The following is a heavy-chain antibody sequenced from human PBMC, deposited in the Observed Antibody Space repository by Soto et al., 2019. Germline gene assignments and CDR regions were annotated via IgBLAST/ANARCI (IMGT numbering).Heavy chain of an antibody. V-gene: IGHV3-30-3*01. CDR3: ARDARTTVTTRGVWYFDL. D-gene: IGHD4-17*01. CDR1: GFTFSHYA. Sequence: QVQLVESGGGVVQPGRSLRVSCAASGFTFSHYAIHWVRQAPGKGLEWVALISYNGGNKYSADSVKGRFTISRDNSKDTLYLQMNSLRPEDTAVYYCARDARTTVTTRGVWYFDLGGQGTLVTVSS. J-gene: IGHJ2*01. CDR2: ISYNGGNK.